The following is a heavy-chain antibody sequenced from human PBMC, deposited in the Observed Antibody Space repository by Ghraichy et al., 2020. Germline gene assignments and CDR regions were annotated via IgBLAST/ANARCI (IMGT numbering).Heavy chain of an antibody. V-gene: IGHV4-39*01. J-gene: IGHJ4*02. CDR3: ARQWLY. Sequence: SETLSLTCTVSGGSISSSTYYWGWIRQPPGKGLEWIGSINYSGSTYYNPSLKSRVTISVDTSKNQFFLKVSSVTVADTALYYCARQWLYWGQGTLVTVSS. D-gene: IGHD5-24*01. CDR2: INYSGST. CDR1: GGSISSSTYY.